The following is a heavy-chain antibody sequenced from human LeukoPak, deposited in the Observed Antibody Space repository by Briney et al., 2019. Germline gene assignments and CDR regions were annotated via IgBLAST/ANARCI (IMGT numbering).Heavy chain of an antibody. CDR3: AKCAQEIVVVPAAQFDY. V-gene: IGHV3-23*01. J-gene: IGHJ4*02. D-gene: IGHD2-2*01. CDR1: GFTFSSYG. CDR2: ISGSGGST. Sequence: GGSLRLSCAASGFTFSSYGMSWVRQAPGKGLEWVSAISGSGGSTYYADSVKGRFTISRDNSKNTLFLQMNSLRAEDTAVYYCAKCAQEIVVVPAAQFDYWGQGTLVSVSS.